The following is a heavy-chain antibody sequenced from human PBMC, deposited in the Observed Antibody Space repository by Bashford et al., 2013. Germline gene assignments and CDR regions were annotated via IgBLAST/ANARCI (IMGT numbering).Heavy chain of an antibody. D-gene: IGHD3-3*01. V-gene: IGHV3-33*08. J-gene: IGHJ4*03. CDR2: IWYDGSNK. Sequence: GSLRLSCAVSGFTLSSSWMHWVRQAPGKGLVWVAVIWYDGSNKYYADSVKGRFTISRDNSKNTLYLQMNSLRAEDTAVYYCARDPHVFLEWLLFLLLDYVGPGTLVTVSS. CDR3: ARDPHVFLEWLLFLLLDY. CDR1: GFTLSSSW.